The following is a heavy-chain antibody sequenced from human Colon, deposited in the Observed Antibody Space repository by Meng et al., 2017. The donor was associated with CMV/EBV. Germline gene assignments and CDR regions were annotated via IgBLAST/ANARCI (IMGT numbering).Heavy chain of an antibody. Sequence: GESLKISCAASGFTFTSYSMNWVRQAPGKGLEWVSCISSGNNYTFYADSVKGRFTISRDNAKNSLYLKMNSLRAEDTAVYYCARDRGAARVDYWGQGTLVTVSS. J-gene: IGHJ4*02. CDR2: ISSGNNYT. CDR1: GFTFTSYS. CDR3: ARDRGAARVDY. D-gene: IGHD6-25*01. V-gene: IGHV3-21*01.